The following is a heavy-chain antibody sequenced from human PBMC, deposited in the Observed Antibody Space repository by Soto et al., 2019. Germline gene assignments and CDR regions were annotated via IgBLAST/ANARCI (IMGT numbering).Heavy chain of an antibody. CDR2: IIPILGIA. CDR1: GGTFSSYT. CDR3: ARAGAAAGPDAFDI. Sequence: QVQLVQSGADVKKPGSSVKVSCKASGGTFSSYTISWVRQAPGQGLEWMGRIIPILGIANYAQKFQGRVTITADKSTSTAYMELSSLRSEDTAVYYCARAGAAAGPDAFDIWGQGTMVTVSS. J-gene: IGHJ3*02. D-gene: IGHD6-13*01. V-gene: IGHV1-69*02.